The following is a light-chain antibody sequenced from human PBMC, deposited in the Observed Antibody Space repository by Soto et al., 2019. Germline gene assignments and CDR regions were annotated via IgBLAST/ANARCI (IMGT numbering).Light chain of an antibody. Sequence: EIVLTQSPGTLSLSPGERATLSYRASQRVSSSYLAWYQQKPGQAPRLLIYGAASRATGIPDRISGSGSGTDFTLTISRLEPEDFAVYYCQQYDSSPRTFGQGTKVEIK. J-gene: IGKJ1*01. V-gene: IGKV3-20*01. CDR2: GAA. CDR3: QQYDSSPRT. CDR1: QRVSSSY.